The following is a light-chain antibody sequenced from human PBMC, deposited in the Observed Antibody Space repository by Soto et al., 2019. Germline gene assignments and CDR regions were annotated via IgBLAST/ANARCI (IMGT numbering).Light chain of an antibody. Sequence: QSALTQPASVSGSPGQSITISCTGTSSDFGGYNYVSWYQHHPDKAPKLVIYDVTNRPSGVSNRFSGSKAGNTASLTISGLQAEDEADYYCNSYTGSATPYVFGTGTKVTVL. CDR1: SSDFGGYNY. J-gene: IGLJ1*01. V-gene: IGLV2-14*03. CDR2: DVT. CDR3: NSYTGSATPYV.